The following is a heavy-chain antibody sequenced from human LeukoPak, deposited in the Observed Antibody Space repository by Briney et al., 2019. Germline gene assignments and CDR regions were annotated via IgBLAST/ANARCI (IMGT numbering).Heavy chain of an antibody. J-gene: IGHJ5*02. CDR1: GFTFSKYW. D-gene: IGHD3-22*01. Sequence: GGALRLSCAASGFTFSKYWMHWVRQAPGKGRVGVARINSDGSNTNYADSVKGRFPISRDNAKNTLNLQMNSLRAEDTAVYYCARDLGQYYDTSDNWFDPWGQGTLVTVSS. CDR2: INSDGSNT. CDR3: ARDLGQYYDTSDNWFDP. V-gene: IGHV3-74*01.